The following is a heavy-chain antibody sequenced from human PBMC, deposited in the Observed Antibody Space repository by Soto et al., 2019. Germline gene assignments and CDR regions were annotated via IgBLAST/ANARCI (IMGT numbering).Heavy chain of an antibody. V-gene: IGHV4-31*03. CDR2: IYYSGST. Sequence: SETLSLTCTVSGGSISSGGYYWSWIRQHPGKGLEWIGYIYYSGSTYYNPSLKSRVTISVDTSKNQLSLKLSSVTAADTAVYYCARDSMYTVSDYYYYMDFWGKGTTVTGSS. CDR1: GGSISSGGYY. CDR3: ARDSMYTVSDYYYYMDF. D-gene: IGHD4-17*01. J-gene: IGHJ6*03.